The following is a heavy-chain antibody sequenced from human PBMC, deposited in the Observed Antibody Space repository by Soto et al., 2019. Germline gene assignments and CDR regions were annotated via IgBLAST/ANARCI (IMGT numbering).Heavy chain of an antibody. CDR2: ISSSSTYI. D-gene: IGHD6-19*01. CDR3: AVRSGWHFDY. V-gene: IGHV3-21*04. J-gene: IGHJ4*02. CDR1: GFSFSSNT. Sequence: ASLRLSCAASGFSFSSNTMNWVRQAPGEGLEWVSSISSSSTYIYYADSVKGRFTISRDNAKNSLYLQMNSLRAEDTAVFYCAVRSGWHFDYWGQGSLVTVSS.